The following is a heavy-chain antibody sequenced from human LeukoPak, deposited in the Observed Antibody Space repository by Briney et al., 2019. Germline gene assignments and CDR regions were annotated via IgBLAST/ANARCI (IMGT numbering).Heavy chain of an antibody. CDR2: ISYDGSNK. Sequence: PGGSLRLSCAASGFTFSSYAMHWVRQAPGKGLEWVAVISYDGSNKYYADSVKGRFTISRDNSKNTLYLQMNSLRAEDTAVYYCARDPNLLLLWFGELNYYMDVWGKGTTVTISS. D-gene: IGHD3-10*01. V-gene: IGHV3-30*04. CDR1: GFTFSSYA. CDR3: ARDPNLLLLWFGELNYYMDV. J-gene: IGHJ6*03.